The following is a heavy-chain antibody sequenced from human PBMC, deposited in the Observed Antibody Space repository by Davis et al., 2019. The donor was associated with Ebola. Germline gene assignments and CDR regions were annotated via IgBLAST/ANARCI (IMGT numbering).Heavy chain of an antibody. CDR1: GFTFSSYS. Sequence: PGGSLRLSCAASGFTFSSYSMNWVRQAPGKGLEWVSSISSSSSYIYYADSVKGRLTISRDNAKNSLYLQMNSLRAEDTAVYYCAREEGLDYDILSYYYGMDVWGQGTTVTVSS. CDR2: ISSSSSYI. J-gene: IGHJ6*02. V-gene: IGHV3-21*01. D-gene: IGHD3-9*01. CDR3: AREEGLDYDILSYYYGMDV.